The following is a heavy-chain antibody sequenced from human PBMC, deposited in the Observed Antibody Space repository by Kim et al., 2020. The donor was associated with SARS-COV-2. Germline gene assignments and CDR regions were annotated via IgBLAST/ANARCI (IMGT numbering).Heavy chain of an antibody. V-gene: IGHV1-3*01. J-gene: IGHJ5*02. CDR3: AREGSGSYNWLDP. D-gene: IGHD3-10*01. Sequence: ASVKVSCKASGYTFDTFSLYWLLQAPGQRFEWMGWINGGNGNTRYSQNFQGRVIFTRDTSATTAYMELTSLTFKDTAVYYCAREGSGSYNWLDPWGQGTLVTVSS. CDR1: GYTFDTFS. CDR2: INGGNGNT.